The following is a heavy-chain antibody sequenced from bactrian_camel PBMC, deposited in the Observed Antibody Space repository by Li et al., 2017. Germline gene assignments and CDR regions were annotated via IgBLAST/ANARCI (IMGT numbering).Heavy chain of an antibody. J-gene: IGHJ6*01. V-gene: IGHV3S59*01. D-gene: IGHD2*01. CDR3: AARGPYCYTKLSVADFTY. CDR2: ILTTGKNT. CDR1: SYTDRSC. Sequence: VQLVESGGGSVAAGGSLRLSCAVSSYTDRSCMGWFRQASGKERESVAAILTTGKNTYYADSVKGRFTISKNNAKDALYLQMNSLKPEDTAMYYCAARGPYCYTKLSVADFTYWGQGTQVTVS.